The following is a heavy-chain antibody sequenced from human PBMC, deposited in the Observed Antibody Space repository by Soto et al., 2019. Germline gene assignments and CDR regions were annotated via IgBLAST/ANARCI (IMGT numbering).Heavy chain of an antibody. CDR3: ARQDYYGPDY. J-gene: IGHJ4*02. CDR1: GGSISSSSYY. CDR2: IYYSGST. Sequence: PSETLSLTCTVSGGSISSSSYYWGWIRQPPGKGLEWIGSIYYSGSTYYNPSLKSRVTISVDTSKNQFSLKLSSVTAADTAVYYCARQDYYGPDYWGQGTLVTVSS. V-gene: IGHV4-39*01. D-gene: IGHD3-10*01.